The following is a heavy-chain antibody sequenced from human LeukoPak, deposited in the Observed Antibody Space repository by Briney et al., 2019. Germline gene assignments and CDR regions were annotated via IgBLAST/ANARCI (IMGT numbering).Heavy chain of an antibody. CDR2: VYTSGST. Sequence: SETLSLTCTVSGGSISNYYWSWIRQPAGKGLEWIGHVYTSGSTNYNPSLKSRVTMSVDTSKNQFSLRLSSVTAADTAVYYCARDSGKGYTAHMDVWGKGTTVTVSS. CDR3: ARDSGKGYTAHMDV. CDR1: GGSISNYY. J-gene: IGHJ6*03. D-gene: IGHD5-12*01. V-gene: IGHV4-4*07.